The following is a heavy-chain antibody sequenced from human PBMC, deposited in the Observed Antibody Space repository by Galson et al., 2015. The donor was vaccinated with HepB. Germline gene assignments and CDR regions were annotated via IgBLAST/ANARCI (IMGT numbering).Heavy chain of an antibody. CDR2: IYYSGST. V-gene: IGHV4-31*03. CDR3: AREGDFLYAFDI. J-gene: IGHJ3*02. Sequence: TLSLTCTVSGGSISSGGYYWSWIRQHPGKGLEWIGYIYYSGSTYYNPSLKSRVTISVDTSKNQFSLELSSVTAADTAVYYCAREGDFLYAFDIWGQGTMVTVSS. D-gene: IGHD2/OR15-2a*01. CDR1: GGSISSGGYY.